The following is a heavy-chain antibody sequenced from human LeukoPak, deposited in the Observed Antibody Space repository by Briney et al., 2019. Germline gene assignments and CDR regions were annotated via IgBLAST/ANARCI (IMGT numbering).Heavy chain of an antibody. CDR1: GYSLTSYR. CDR2: IYPGDSDT. D-gene: IGHD3-10*01. Sequence: GESLKISCKGSGYSLTSYRIGWVRQMPGKGLEWMGIIYPGDSDTRNSPSFQGQVTISADKSISTAYLQWSSLKASDTAMYYCARSSHYYYGSGPLHAYYFDYWGQGTLVTVSS. V-gene: IGHV5-51*01. J-gene: IGHJ4*02. CDR3: ARSSHYYYGSGPLHAYYFDY.